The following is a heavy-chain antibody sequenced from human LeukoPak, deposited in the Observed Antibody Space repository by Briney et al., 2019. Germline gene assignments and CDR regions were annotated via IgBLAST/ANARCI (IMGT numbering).Heavy chain of an antibody. J-gene: IGHJ4*02. CDR1: GITFSTYE. CDR2: IGSSGSPI. V-gene: IGHV3-48*03. D-gene: IGHD6-13*01. CDR3: ASQTYSSSCYY. Sequence: PGGSLRLSCAASGITFSTYEMNWVRQAPGKGLKWVSYIGSSGSPIYYADSVKGRFTISRDNAKNTLYLQMNSLRAEDTAVYYCASQTYSSSCYYWGQGTLVTVSS.